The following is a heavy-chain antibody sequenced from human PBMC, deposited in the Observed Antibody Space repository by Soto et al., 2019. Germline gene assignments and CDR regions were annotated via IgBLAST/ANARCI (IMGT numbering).Heavy chain of an antibody. J-gene: IGHJ5*02. D-gene: IGHD3-9*01. CDR3: ARGGRYFDWLLYSGPRTGWFDP. CDR1: GGSFSGYY. Sequence: SETLSLTYAVYGGSFSGYYWSWIRQPPGKGLEWIGEINHSGSTNYNPSLKSRVTISVDTSKNQFSLKLSSVTAADTAVYYCARGGRYFDWLLYSGPRTGWFDPWGQGTLVTVSS. CDR2: INHSGST. V-gene: IGHV4-34*01.